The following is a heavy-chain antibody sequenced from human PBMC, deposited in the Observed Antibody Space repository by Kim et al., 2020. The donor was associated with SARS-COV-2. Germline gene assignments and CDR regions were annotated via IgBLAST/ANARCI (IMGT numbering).Heavy chain of an antibody. D-gene: IGHD2-15*01. J-gene: IGHJ4*02. Sequence: GGSLRLSCAASGFTFSTYGMFWVRQAPGKGLEWVAVISPDGNNKYYSDSVKGRFTISRDNSKNTLYVQMNSLRVEDTAVYYCATLQTEEYGGNPRRGYWGQGTLVTVSS. V-gene: IGHV3-30*03. CDR2: ISPDGNNK. CDR1: GFTFSTYG. CDR3: ATLQTEEYGGNPRRGY.